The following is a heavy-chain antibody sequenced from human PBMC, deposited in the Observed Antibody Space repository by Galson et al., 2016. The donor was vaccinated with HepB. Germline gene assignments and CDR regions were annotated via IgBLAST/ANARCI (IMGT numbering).Heavy chain of an antibody. CDR1: GGSITSTNW. D-gene: IGHD2-2*01. CDR2: IYHSGTT. Sequence: ETLSLTCAVSGGSITSTNWWSWVRQPPGKGLEWIGEIYHSGTTNYNPSLKSRVTMSVDKSNNQFSLKLTSVTAADTAAYYCAREGLLGTTSCCKGFDYWGQGALVTVSS. V-gene: IGHV4-4*02. J-gene: IGHJ4*02. CDR3: AREGLLGTTSCCKGFDY.